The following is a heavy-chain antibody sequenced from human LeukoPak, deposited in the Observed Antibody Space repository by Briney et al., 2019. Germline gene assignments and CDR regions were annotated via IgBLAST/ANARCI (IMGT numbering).Heavy chain of an antibody. CDR2: IYSGGST. V-gene: IGHV3-53*01. D-gene: IGHD1-26*01. J-gene: IGHJ4*02. CDR3: ARWSYYYFDC. Sequence: PGGSLRLSCAASGFTVSSNYMSWVRQAPGKGLEWVSVIYSGGSTYYADSVKGRFTISRDNSKNTLYLQMNSLRAEDTAVYYCARWSYYYFDCWGQGTLDTVSS. CDR1: GFTVSSNY.